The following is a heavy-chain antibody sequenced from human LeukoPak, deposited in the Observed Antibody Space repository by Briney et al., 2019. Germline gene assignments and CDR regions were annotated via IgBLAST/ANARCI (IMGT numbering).Heavy chain of an antibody. CDR3: ARSATVTTFLDP. J-gene: IGHJ5*02. D-gene: IGHD4-17*01. Sequence: GGSLRLSCAASGFTFNSYAMHWVRQAPGKGLEYVSSISTNGGSIYYANSVKGRFTISRDNSKNTLYLQMGSLKTEDMAVYYCARSATVTTFLDPWGQGTLVTVSS. CDR2: ISTNGGSI. V-gene: IGHV3-64*01. CDR1: GFTFNSYA.